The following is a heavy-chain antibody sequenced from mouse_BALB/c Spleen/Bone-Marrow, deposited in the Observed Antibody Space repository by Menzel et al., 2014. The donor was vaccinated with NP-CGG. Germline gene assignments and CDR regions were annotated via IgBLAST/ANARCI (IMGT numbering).Heavy chain of an antibody. CDR1: GFTFTDYY. D-gene: IGHD2-3*01. CDR3: ARYDGYSDNAIDY. V-gene: IGHV7-3*02. CDR2: IRNKANGYTT. Sequence: EVKVIESGGGLVQPGSSLRLSCATSGFTFTDYYMNWVRQPPGKALEWLGFIRNKANGYTTEFSASVKGRFTISRDNSQSILYLQMNTLRAEDSATYYCARYDGYSDNAIDYWGQGTSVTVSS. J-gene: IGHJ4*01.